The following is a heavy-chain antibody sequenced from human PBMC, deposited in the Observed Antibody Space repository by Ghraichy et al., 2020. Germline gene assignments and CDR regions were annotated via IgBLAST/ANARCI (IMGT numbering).Heavy chain of an antibody. V-gene: IGHV3-23*01. CDR1: GFTFSSYA. D-gene: IGHD3-22*01. Sequence: GESLNISCAASGFTFSSYAMSWVRQAPGKGLEWVSTISSSGGTTYYADSVKGRFTISRDNYKSTLYLQVTSLTAEDTAVYFCVKDGDDTVAHYPPWFLDHWGQGTLVTVSS. CDR2: ISSSGGTT. CDR3: VKDGDDTVAHYPPWFLDH. J-gene: IGHJ4*02.